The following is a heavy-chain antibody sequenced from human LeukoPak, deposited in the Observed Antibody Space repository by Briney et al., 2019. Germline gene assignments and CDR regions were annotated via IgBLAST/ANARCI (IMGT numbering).Heavy chain of an antibody. CDR3: ARAPSIAAAGTLYYYGMDV. Sequence: GGSLRLSCAASGFTVSSNYMSWVRQAPGKGLEWVSVIYSGGSTYYADSVKGRFTISRDNSKSTLYLQMNSLRAEDTAVYYCARAPSIAAAGTLYYYGMDVWGQGTTVTVSS. CDR2: IYSGGST. J-gene: IGHJ6*02. D-gene: IGHD6-13*01. V-gene: IGHV3-53*01. CDR1: GFTVSSNY.